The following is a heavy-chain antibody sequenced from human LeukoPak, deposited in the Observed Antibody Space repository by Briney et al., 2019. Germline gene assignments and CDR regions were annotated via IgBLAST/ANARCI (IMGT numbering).Heavy chain of an antibody. CDR2: ITSSISTI. CDR3: ASAYGSGMLSYYYMDV. CDR1: GFTFSSYS. V-gene: IGHV3-21*01. D-gene: IGHD3-10*01. J-gene: IGHJ6*03. Sequence: KPGGSPRLSCAASGFTFSSYSRCCVRQAPGKGLEWVSTITSSISTIYYADTVKGRFTISRDNAKNSLNLKTNSLRAKGTAVYYSASAYGSGMLSYYYMDVGGKGTTATVSS.